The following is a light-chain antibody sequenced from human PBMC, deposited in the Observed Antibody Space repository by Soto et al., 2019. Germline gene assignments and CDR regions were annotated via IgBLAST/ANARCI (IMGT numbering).Light chain of an antibody. J-gene: IGKJ4*01. V-gene: IGKV3-11*01. CDR1: QSINRH. Sequence: EIVLTQSPATLSLSPGERATLSCRASQSINRHLAWYRQKPGQAPRLLIYDASNRATGIPARFSGSGSGTVFTLTISSLEPEDFGVYYCQQRSNWPPVTFGGGPKVESK. CDR3: QQRSNWPPVT. CDR2: DAS.